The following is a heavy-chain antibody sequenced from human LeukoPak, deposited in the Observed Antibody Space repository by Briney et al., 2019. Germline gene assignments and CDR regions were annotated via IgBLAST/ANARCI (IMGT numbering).Heavy chain of an antibody. J-gene: IGHJ4*02. Sequence: GGSLRLSCAASGFTFSDYYMHWIRQAPGKGLEWVSFISSSGSTIYYPDSVKGRFTIPSHNAKHSLSLQMNSLRAEDTAVYYCAKDSLFGGLLLLPYFDYWGQGTLVTVSS. CDR3: AKDSLFGGLLLLPYFDY. CDR2: ISSSGSTI. D-gene: IGHD3-10*01. CDR1: GFTFSDYY. V-gene: IGHV3-11*01.